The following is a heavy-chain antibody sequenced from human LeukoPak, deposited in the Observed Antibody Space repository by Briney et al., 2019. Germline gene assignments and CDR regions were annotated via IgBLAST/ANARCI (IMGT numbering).Heavy chain of an antibody. CDR2: INGNGAST. D-gene: IGHD5-18*01. V-gene: IGHV3-23*01. Sequence: GGSLRLSCAASGFTFNTHAMSWVRQAPGEGLEWVSGINGNGASTYYSDSVKGRFTISRDNSKNTLYLQMSSLRAEDTAIYYCAKDQGYSYYLDYWGQGTLVTVSS. J-gene: IGHJ4*02. CDR3: AKDQGYSYYLDY. CDR1: GFTFNTHA.